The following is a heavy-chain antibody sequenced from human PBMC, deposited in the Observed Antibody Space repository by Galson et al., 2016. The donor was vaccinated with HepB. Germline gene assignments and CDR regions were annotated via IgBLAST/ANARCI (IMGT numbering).Heavy chain of an antibody. Sequence: SLRLSCAASGFTFSDYYMHWVRQGSGRGLMWVSRISSDGNTTTYADSVKGRFTISRDNAKNTLYLQMNSLRAEDTAMYFCTRDLATVAGTWLDPWGQGTPGTLSS. V-gene: IGHV3-74*01. J-gene: IGHJ5*02. CDR1: GFTFSDYY. CDR3: TRDLATVAGTWLDP. CDR2: ISSDGNTT. D-gene: IGHD6-19*01.